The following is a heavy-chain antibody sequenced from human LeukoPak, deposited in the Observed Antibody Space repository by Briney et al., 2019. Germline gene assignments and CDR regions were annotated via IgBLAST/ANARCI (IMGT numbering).Heavy chain of an antibody. Sequence: SVKVSCKASGYTFTSYGISWVRQAPGQGLEWMGWISAYNGNTNYAQKLQGRVTMTTDTSTSTAYMELRSLRSDDTAVYYCARVQKGGGSDHGDLDYWGQGTLVTVSS. CDR3: ARVQKGGGSDHGDLDY. CDR2: ISAYNGNT. J-gene: IGHJ4*02. D-gene: IGHD5-12*01. CDR1: GYTFTSYG. V-gene: IGHV1-18*01.